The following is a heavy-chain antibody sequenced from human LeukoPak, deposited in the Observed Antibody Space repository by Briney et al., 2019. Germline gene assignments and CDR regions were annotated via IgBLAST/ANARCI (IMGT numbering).Heavy chain of an antibody. D-gene: IGHD1-1*01. V-gene: IGHV3-30*03. CDR2: ISYDGSNK. J-gene: IGHJ6*02. CDR1: GFTFSSYG. Sequence: GGSLRLSCAASGFTFSSYGMHWVRQAPGKGLEWVAVISYDGSNKYYADSVKGRFTISRDNSKNTLYLQMNSLRAEDTAVYYCARGPGTTSIYYYGMDVWGQGTTVTVSS. CDR3: ARGPGTTSIYYYGMDV.